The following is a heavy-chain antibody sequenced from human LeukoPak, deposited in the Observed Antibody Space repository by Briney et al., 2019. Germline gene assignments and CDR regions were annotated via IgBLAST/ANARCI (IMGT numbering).Heavy chain of an antibody. CDR3: ASTYYDYVWGSYADDCYYFYRDV. V-gene: IGHV1-69*01. CDR1: GCTFSSYA. CDR2: IIPIFGRE. D-gene: IGHD3-16*01. J-gene: IGHJ6*03. Sequence: SSVKVSCKASGCTFSSYAISWVRQAPGQGLEWMGGIIPIFGRENYAQKFQGRVTSTPDESTSPAYMEQSSLRSEDTAVYYGASTYYDYVWGSYADDCYYFYRDVWGKGTTVTVSS.